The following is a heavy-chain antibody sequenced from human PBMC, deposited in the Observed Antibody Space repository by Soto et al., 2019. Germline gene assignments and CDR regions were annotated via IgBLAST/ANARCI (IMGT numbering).Heavy chain of an antibody. CDR3: GLEGCRRTVCYSLDL. V-gene: IGHV3-73*01. CDR2: IRSDSASAAI. J-gene: IGHJ5*02. Sequence: EAQLVQSGGGLVQPGGSLQLSCAASGFTFGGSPVHWVRQASGKGLEWVGRIRSDSASAAIAYAASVRGRFTLSRDDSKNTAYLQVNILEVEDTALYYYGLEGCRRTVCYSLDLWGQGTLVTVSS. D-gene: IGHD2-2*01. CDR1: GFTFGGSP.